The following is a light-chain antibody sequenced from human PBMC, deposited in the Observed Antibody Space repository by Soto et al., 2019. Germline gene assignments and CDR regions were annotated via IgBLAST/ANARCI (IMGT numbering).Light chain of an antibody. CDR2: DIS. CDR3: QQYNNWPWT. Sequence: EVVMTQSPSTLSVSPGERATLSCRASQTVSRNLAWYQQRPGXXPRLLIYDISNRAAGVPARFSGSGSETEFTLTISSLQSEDFAVYYCQQYNNWPWTFGQGPKVEIK. CDR1: QTVSRN. J-gene: IGKJ1*01. V-gene: IGKV3-15*01.